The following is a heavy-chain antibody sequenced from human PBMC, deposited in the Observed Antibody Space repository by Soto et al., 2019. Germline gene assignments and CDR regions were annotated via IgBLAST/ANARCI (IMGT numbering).Heavy chain of an antibody. Sequence: QVQLQQWGAGLLKPSETLSLTCAVYGGSFSGYYWSWIRQPPGKGLEWIGEINHSGSTNYNPSLKSRVTISVDTSKNQFSLKLSSVTAADTAVYYCARDERGVAFDIWGQGTMVTVSS. V-gene: IGHV4-34*01. CDR1: GGSFSGYY. J-gene: IGHJ3*02. CDR3: ARDERGVAFDI. CDR2: INHSGST. D-gene: IGHD2-8*01.